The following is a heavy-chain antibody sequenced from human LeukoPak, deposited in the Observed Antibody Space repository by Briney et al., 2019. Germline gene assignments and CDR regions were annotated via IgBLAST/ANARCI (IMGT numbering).Heavy chain of an antibody. J-gene: IGHJ4*02. D-gene: IGHD1-20*01. CDR1: GGSISSSSNY. Sequence: SETLSLTCTVSGGSISSSSNYWGWIRQPPGKGLEWIGSIYYSGSTYYNPSLKSRVTISVDTSKNQFSLKPSSVTAADTAVYYCARLWYNWNPLTVDYWGQGTLVTVSS. CDR2: IYYSGST. V-gene: IGHV4-39*01. CDR3: ARLWYNWNPLTVDY.